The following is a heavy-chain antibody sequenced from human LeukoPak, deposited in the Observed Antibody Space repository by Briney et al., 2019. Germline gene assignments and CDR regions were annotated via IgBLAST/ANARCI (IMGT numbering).Heavy chain of an antibody. Sequence: SVKVSCKASGGTFSGYAISWVRQAPGQGLEWMGGIIPIFGTANYAQKFQGRVTITADESTSTAYMELSSLRSEDTAAYYCARSIVVVPAATDAFDIWGQGTMVTVSS. J-gene: IGHJ3*02. CDR1: GGTFSGYA. D-gene: IGHD2-2*01. V-gene: IGHV1-69*13. CDR2: IIPIFGTA. CDR3: ARSIVVVPAATDAFDI.